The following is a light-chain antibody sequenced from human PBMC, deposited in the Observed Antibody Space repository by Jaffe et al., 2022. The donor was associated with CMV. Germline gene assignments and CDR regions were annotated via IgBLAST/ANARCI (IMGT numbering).Light chain of an antibody. CDR3: QQSYRTPPA. CDR2: IAS. V-gene: IGKV1-39*01. J-gene: IGKJ1*01. CDR1: QTIGRY. Sequence: DIQMTQSPSSLAASVGDRVTITCRASQTIGRYLNWYQQKVGEPPKLLIYIASSLQSGVPSRFSGSGSGTEFTLTINSLQREDFATYYCQQSYRTPPAFGQGTKVEIK.